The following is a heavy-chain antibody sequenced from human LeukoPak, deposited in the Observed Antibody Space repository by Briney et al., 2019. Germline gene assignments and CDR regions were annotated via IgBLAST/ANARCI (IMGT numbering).Heavy chain of an antibody. D-gene: IGHD3-22*01. V-gene: IGHV3-23*01. CDR2: LSNIDGST. J-gene: IGHJ4*02. Sequence: GESLTLSCAASGFTFSNQVMHWVRPAPGKGLEWISALSNIDGSTYYADSVKGRFTITRDNSKNSLCLQMNSLRAEDTAVYYCAKGLLRTYYSWAFDYWGQGTLVTVSS. CDR1: GFTFSNQV. CDR3: AKGLLRTYYSWAFDY.